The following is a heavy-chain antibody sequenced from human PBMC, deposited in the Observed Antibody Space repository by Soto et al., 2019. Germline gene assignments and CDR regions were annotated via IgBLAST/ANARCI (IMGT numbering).Heavy chain of an antibody. CDR3: ASSSGNNYGVGTNYYFDY. CDR2: IIPIFGTA. CDR1: GGTFSTYS. V-gene: IGHV1-69*06. J-gene: IGHJ4*02. Sequence: QVQLVQSGAEVKKPGSSVKVSCKTSGGTFSTYSIVWVRQAPGEGLEWMGGIIPIFGTANYAQKFQDRVTFTADKSTNTAVMELSSLKSEDTAMYYCASSSGNNYGVGTNYYFDYWGQGTLVTVSS. D-gene: IGHD1-26*01.